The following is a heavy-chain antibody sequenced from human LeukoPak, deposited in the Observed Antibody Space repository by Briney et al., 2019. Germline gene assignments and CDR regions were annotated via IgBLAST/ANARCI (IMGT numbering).Heavy chain of an antibody. J-gene: IGHJ4*02. CDR2: ISGSGGST. D-gene: IGHD6-13*01. Sequence: GGSLRLSCAASGFTFSSYAMSWVRQAPGKGLEWVSAISGSGGSTYYADSVKGRFTISRDNSKNTLYLQMNSLRAEDTAVYYCARGKAPGGGAAAGTRYFDYWGQGTLVTVSS. CDR1: GFTFSSYA. CDR3: ARGKAPGGGAAAGTRYFDY. V-gene: IGHV3-23*01.